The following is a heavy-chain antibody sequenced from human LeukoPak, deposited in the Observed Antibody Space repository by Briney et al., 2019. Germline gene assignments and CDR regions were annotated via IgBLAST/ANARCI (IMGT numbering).Heavy chain of an antibody. V-gene: IGHV4-30-2*01. D-gene: IGHD1-26*01. CDR2: IYHSGST. Sequence: PSETLSLTCTVSGDSVSSGGYYWNWIRQPPGKGLEWIGYIYHSGSTYYNPSLKSRVTISVDRSKNQFSLKLSSVTAADTAVYYCASSGSRAANWFDPWGQGTLVTVSS. CDR3: ASSGSRAANWFDP. J-gene: IGHJ5*02. CDR1: GDSVSSGGYY.